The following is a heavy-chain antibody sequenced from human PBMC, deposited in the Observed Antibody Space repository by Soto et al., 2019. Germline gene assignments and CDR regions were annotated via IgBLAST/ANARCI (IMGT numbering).Heavy chain of an antibody. V-gene: IGHV4-34*01. CDR3: NRDRDFLTGYYSPNSFDY. D-gene: IGHD3-9*01. CDR2: INHSGST. J-gene: IGHJ4*02. Sequence: PSETLSLTCAVDGGSFSGYYWSWIRQPPGKGLEWIGEINHSGSTNYNPSLKSRVTISVDTSKNQFSLKLSSVTAADTAMYYCNRDRDFLTGYYSPNSFDYWGQGALVTVSS. CDR1: GGSFSGYY.